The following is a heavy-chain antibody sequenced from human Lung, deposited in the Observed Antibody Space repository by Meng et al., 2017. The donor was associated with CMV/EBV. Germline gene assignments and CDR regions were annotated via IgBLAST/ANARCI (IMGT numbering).Heavy chain of an antibody. CDR1: GYTLRDLS. D-gene: IGHD3-3*01. J-gene: IGHJ6*02. CDR3: ATNSRTREWLYGMDV. CDR2: FDPEDGET. V-gene: IGHV1-24*01. Sequence: SVXVSXXASGYTLRDLSMHWVRQAPGKGLEWMGGFDPEDGETIYAQNFQGRVTMTEDTRTDTAYMEVGSLTFEDTAVYYCATNSRTREWLYGMDVWGQGTTVXVSS.